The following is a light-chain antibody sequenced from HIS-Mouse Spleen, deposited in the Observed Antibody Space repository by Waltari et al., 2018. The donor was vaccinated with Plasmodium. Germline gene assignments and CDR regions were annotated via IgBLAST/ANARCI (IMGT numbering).Light chain of an antibody. CDR2: KDS. V-gene: IGLV3-25*03. CDR3: QSADSSGTPNWV. J-gene: IGLJ3*02. CDR1: ALPKQY. Sequence: SYELTQPPSVSVSPGLTARLTCSGDALPKQYAYWSQQKPGQAPVLGIYKDSARPSGIPERFSGSSSGTTVTLTISGVQAEDEADYYCQSADSSGTPNWVFGGGTKLTVL.